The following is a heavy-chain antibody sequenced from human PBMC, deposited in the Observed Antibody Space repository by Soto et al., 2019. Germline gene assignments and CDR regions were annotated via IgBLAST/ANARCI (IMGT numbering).Heavy chain of an antibody. CDR1: GFTFSSYA. CDR2: ISYDGSNK. CDR3: AREVVAATLSPNFDS. Sequence: QVQLVESGGGVVQPGRSLRLSCAASGFTFSSYAMHWVRQAPGKGLEWVAVISYDGSNKYYADSVKGRFTISRDNSKNTLYLQMNSLRAEDTAVYYCAREVVAATLSPNFDSWGQGTLVTVSS. J-gene: IGHJ4*02. V-gene: IGHV3-30-3*01. D-gene: IGHD2-15*01.